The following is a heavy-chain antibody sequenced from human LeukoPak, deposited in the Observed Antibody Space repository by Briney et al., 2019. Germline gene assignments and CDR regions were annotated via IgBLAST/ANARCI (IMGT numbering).Heavy chain of an antibody. CDR1: GFTFSSYA. CDR3: ARDVRGGSSYGMDV. D-gene: IGHD3-10*02. J-gene: IGHJ6*02. V-gene: IGHV3-30-3*01. CDR2: ISYEGSNK. Sequence: PGGSLRLSCAASGFTFSSYAMHWVRQAPGKGLEWVAVISYEGSNKYYADSVKGRFTISRDNSKNTLYLQMNSPRAEDTAVSSCARDVRGGSSYGMDVWGHGATVTVSS.